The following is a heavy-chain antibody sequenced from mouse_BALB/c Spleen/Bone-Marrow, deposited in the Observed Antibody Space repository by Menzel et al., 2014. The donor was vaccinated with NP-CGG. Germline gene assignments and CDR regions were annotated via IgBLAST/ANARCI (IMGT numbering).Heavy chain of an antibody. V-gene: IGHV2-9*02. CDR1: GFSLTSYG. CDR2: IWAGGST. Sequence: QVQLKESGPGLVSPSQSLSITCTVSGFSLTSYGVHWVRQPTGKGLEWLGVIWAGGSTNYNSSLMSRLSISKDNSKSQVFLKMNSLQTDDTAMYYCARRGDGYYFDYWGQGTTLTVSS. D-gene: IGHD2-3*01. J-gene: IGHJ2*01. CDR3: ARRGDGYYFDY.